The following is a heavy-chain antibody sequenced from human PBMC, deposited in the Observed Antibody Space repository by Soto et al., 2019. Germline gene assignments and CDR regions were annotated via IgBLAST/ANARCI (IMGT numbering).Heavy chain of an antibody. D-gene: IGHD2-15*01. V-gene: IGHV1-2*02. Sequence: ASVKVSCKASGYIFPDYYIHWVRQAPGQGLEWMGWFNPKTGGTNSAQKFQGRVTMTRDTSITTVYLELSSLTSDDTAVYFCSRASAAATSWFVYWGQGSLVTVSS. CDR3: SRASAAATSWFVY. CDR1: GYIFPDYY. CDR2: FNPKTGGT. J-gene: IGHJ4*02.